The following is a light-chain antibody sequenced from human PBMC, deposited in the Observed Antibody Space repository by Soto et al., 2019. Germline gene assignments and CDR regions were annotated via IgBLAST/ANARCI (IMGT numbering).Light chain of an antibody. Sequence: QSALTQPASVSGSPGQSITISCTGTCSDVGGYDYVSWYQIHPGKAPKLMVFEVSNRPSGVSYRFSGSKSGNTASLTISGLQAEDEADYFCSSYSISTAYLFGTGTKVTVL. CDR2: EVS. CDR1: CSDVGGYDY. V-gene: IGLV2-14*01. J-gene: IGLJ1*01. CDR3: SSYSISTAYL.